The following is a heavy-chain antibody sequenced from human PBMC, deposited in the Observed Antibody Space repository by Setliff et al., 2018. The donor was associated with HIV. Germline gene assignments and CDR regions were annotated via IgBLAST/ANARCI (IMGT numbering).Heavy chain of an antibody. V-gene: IGHV1-18*01. J-gene: IGHJ5*02. CDR2: ISAYNLNT. Sequence: ASVKVSCKTSGYTFSRYGFSWVRQAPGQGLEWMGWISAYNLNTNYAQKFQGRVTMTTDTSASTGYMELRSLRSDDTAVYYCAKGGPGSSWLGGWFDPWGQGTLVTVSS. D-gene: IGHD6-13*01. CDR1: GYTFSRYG. CDR3: AKGGPGSSWLGGWFDP.